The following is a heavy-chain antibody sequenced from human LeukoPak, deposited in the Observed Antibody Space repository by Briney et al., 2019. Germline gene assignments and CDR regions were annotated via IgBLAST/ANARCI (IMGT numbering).Heavy chain of an antibody. J-gene: IGHJ6*02. CDR3: ARVAPNYDSSSYYYCMDV. D-gene: IGHD3-22*01. CDR1: GYTFTSYG. CDR2: ISAYNGNT. V-gene: IGHV1-18*01. Sequence: ASVKVSCKASGYTFTSYGISWVRQAPGQGLEWMGWISAYNGNTNYAQKLQGRVTMTTDTSTSTAYMELRSLRSDDTAVYYCARVAPNYDSSSYYYCMDVWGQGTTVTVSS.